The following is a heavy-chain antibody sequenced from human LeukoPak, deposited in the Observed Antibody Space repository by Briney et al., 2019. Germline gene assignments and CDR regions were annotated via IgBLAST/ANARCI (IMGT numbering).Heavy chain of an antibody. CDR2: IYYSGST. CDR3: ARDPDRRRVRPIDP. V-gene: IGHV4-30-4*01. Sequence: PSETLSLTCTVSGGSISNSDYYWRWIRQPPGKGLEWIGYIYYSGSTYYNPSLKSRVTISVDTSKNQFSLKLTSVTAADTAVYYCARDPDRRRVRPIDPWGQGTLVTVSS. CDR1: GGSISNSDYY. J-gene: IGHJ5*02.